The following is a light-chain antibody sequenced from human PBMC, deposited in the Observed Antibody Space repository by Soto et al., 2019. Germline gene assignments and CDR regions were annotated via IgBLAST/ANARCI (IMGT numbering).Light chain of an antibody. CDR3: QSHDTTNVV. CDR2: EDN. CDR1: SGSIASNY. V-gene: IGLV6-57*02. J-gene: IGLJ3*02. Sequence: NFMLTQPHSVSESPGKTVTISCTGSSGSIASNYVQWYQQRPGSAPTTVIYEDNKRPSGVTDRFSGSVDTSSNSASLIISGLKTEDEADYYCQSHDTTNVVFGRGTKLTVL.